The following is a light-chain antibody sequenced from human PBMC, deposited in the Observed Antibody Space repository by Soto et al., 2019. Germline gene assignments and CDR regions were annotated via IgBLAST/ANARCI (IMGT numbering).Light chain of an antibody. V-gene: IGKV1-5*01. Sequence: DIQMTQSPSTLSASVGDTVTVTCRASQSVSGWLAWYQQKPGEAPKVLIYDASSLESGVPSRFSGGGSGTKFTLTINSLQADDFATYYCQQYNNDWTFGQGTKVDIK. J-gene: IGKJ1*01. CDR2: DAS. CDR3: QQYNNDWT. CDR1: QSVSGW.